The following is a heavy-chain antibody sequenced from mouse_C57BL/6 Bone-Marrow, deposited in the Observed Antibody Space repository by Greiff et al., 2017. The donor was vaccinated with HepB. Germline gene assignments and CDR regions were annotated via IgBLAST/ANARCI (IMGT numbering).Heavy chain of an antibody. D-gene: IGHD1-1*01. J-gene: IGHJ1*03. CDR2: IYPGGGYT. CDR1: GYTFTNYW. V-gene: IGHV1-63*01. CDR3: ARRRYGSSYGYFDV. Sequence: VKLQESGAELVRPGPSVKMSCKASGYTFTNYWIGWAKQRPGHGLEWIGDIYPGGGYTNYNEKFKGKATLTADKSSSTAYMQFSSLTSEDSAIYYCARRRYGSSYGYFDVWGTGTTVTVSS.